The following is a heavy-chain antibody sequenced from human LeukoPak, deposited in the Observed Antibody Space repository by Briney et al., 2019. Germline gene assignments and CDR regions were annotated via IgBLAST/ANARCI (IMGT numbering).Heavy chain of an antibody. CDR3: ARGHYDVLAASYKWTPDY. Sequence: GGSLRLSCAASGFTFNTFNMNWVRQAPGKGLEWVSSITSGGDYIYYADSVKGRFTTSRDNAKNSQSLQLNSLRVEDTAVYYCARGHYDVLAASYKWTPDYWGQGTLVTVSS. D-gene: IGHD3-9*01. CDR2: ITSGGDYI. V-gene: IGHV3-21*01. CDR1: GFTFNTFN. J-gene: IGHJ4*02.